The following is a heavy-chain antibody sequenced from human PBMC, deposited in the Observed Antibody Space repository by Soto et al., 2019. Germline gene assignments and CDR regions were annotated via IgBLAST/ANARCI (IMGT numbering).Heavy chain of an antibody. V-gene: IGHV3-23*01. CDR2: FSGPGGST. D-gene: IGHD2-15*01. CDR1: GFTFSRFA. J-gene: IGHJ4*02. Sequence: GGSLRLSCEASGFTFSRFAMSWVRQAPGKGLEWVSTFSGPGGSTYYADSVKGRFTISRDNSKNTLYLQMNSLRAEDTAVYYCAKEIAYCSGGSCHTYFDYWGQGTLVTVSS. CDR3: AKEIAYCSGGSCHTYFDY.